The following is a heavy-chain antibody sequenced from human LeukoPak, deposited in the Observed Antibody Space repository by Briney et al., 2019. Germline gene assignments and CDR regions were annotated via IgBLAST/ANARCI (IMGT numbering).Heavy chain of an antibody. CDR1: GFTFSSYW. J-gene: IGHJ4*02. CDR3: LTSTRSHRFDY. CDR2: IKQDGSDK. Sequence: GGSLRLSCAASGFTFSSYWMCWVRQAPGKGLEWVAIIKQDGSDKYYVDSVEGRFIISRDNARNSLYLQMNSLRAEDTAVYYCLTSTRSHRFDYWGQGTLVTVSS. V-gene: IGHV3-7*01. D-gene: IGHD2-15*01.